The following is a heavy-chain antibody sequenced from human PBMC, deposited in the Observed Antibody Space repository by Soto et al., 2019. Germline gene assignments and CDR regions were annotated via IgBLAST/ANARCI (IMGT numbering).Heavy chain of an antibody. J-gene: IGHJ5*02. CDR2: ISFDGTNK. CDR1: EFAFSTHA. Sequence: GGSLRLSCAASEFAFSTHAMHWVRQAPGEGLEWVAVISFDGTNKYYADSVKGRFTISRDNSRSTIYLQMNSLRIEDTAVYYCSASRDYNWFDPWGQGTLVTVSS. V-gene: IGHV3-30-3*01. CDR3: SASRDYNWFDP. D-gene: IGHD2-21*02.